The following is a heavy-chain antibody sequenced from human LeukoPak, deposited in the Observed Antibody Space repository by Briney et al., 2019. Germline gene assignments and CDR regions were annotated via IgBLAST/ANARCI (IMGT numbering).Heavy chain of an antibody. CDR1: GGSISSGGYS. V-gene: IGHV4-30-2*01. CDR2: IYHSGST. Sequence: SQTLSLTCAVSGGSISSGGYSWSWIRQPPGKGLEWIGYIYHSGSTYYNPSLKSRVTISVDTSKNQFSLKLSSVTAADTAVYYCARHEHTARRLIPFDYWGQGTLVTVSS. CDR3: ARHEHTARRLIPFDY. J-gene: IGHJ4*02. D-gene: IGHD6-6*01.